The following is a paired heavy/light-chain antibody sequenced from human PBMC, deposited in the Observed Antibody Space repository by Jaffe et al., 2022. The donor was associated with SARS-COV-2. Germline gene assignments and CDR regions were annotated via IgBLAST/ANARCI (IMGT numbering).Light chain of an antibody. CDR3: QQSYSTPVT. J-gene: IGKJ4*01. CDR1: QSISSY. V-gene: IGKV1-39*01. CDR2: AAS. Sequence: DIQMTQSPSSLSASVGDRVTITCRASQSISSYLNWYQQKPGKAPKLLIYAASSLQSGVPSRFSGSGSGTDFTLTISSLQPEDFATYYCQQSYSTPVTFGGGTKVEI.
Heavy chain of an antibody. Sequence: QMQLVQSGPEVKKPGTSVKVSCKASGFTFITSAMQWVRQARGQRLEWIGWIVVASGNTNYAQNFQERVTITRDMSTSTAYMELSSLRSDDTAVYYCAADPKYSSGWSDGFDIWGQGTMVTVSS. CDR2: IVVASGNT. V-gene: IGHV1-58*02. CDR3: AADPKYSSGWSDGFDI. D-gene: IGHD6-19*01. J-gene: IGHJ3*02. CDR1: GFTFITSA.